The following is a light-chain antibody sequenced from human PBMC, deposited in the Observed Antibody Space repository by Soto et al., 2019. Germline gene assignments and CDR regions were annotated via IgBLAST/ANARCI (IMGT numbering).Light chain of an antibody. Sequence: EIVMTQSPATLYVSPGERLTLSCRASQSVNTNLAWYQQKPGQTPRLLIYGASTRATGIPARFSCSGSGTEFTLTISSLQSEDFAIYYCQQYNKRWTFGQGTKVEIK. V-gene: IGKV3-15*01. CDR1: QSVNTN. CDR2: GAS. CDR3: QQYNKRWT. J-gene: IGKJ1*01.